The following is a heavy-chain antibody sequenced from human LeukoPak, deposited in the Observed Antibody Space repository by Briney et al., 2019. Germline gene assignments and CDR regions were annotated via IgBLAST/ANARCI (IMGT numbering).Heavy chain of an antibody. CDR3: ARVGVVSVRGVEAIDY. J-gene: IGHJ4*02. CDR2: ISAYNGNT. CDR1: GYTFTSYG. V-gene: IGHV1-18*01. Sequence: ASVKVSCKASGYTFTSYGISWVRQAPGQGLEWMGWISAYNGNTNYAQKLQGRVTMTTDTSTSTAYMELRSLRSDDTAVYYCARVGVVSVRGVEAIDYWGQGTLVTVSS. D-gene: IGHD3-10*01.